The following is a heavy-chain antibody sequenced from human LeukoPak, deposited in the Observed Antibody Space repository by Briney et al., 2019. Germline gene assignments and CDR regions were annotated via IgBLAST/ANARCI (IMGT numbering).Heavy chain of an antibody. Sequence: SETLSLTCTVSGGSISSSNNYWGWIRQPPGKGLEWIGTIYYSGSTYYNPSLKSRVTISVDTSKNQFSLKLSSVTAADTAVYYCARVYSSGWSNWFDPWGQGTLVTVSS. J-gene: IGHJ5*02. CDR3: ARVYSSGWSNWFDP. V-gene: IGHV4-39*01. CDR2: IYYSGST. D-gene: IGHD6-19*01. CDR1: GGSISSSNNY.